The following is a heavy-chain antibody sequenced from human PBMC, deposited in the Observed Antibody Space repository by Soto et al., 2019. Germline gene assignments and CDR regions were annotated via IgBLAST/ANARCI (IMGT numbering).Heavy chain of an antibody. D-gene: IGHD3-16*01. V-gene: IGHV4-39*07. Sequence: SETLSLTCTVSGGSISSSSYYWGWIRQPPGKGLEWIGSIYYSGSTYYNPSLKSRVTISVDTSKNQFSLKLSSVTAADTAVYYCARDRDGGTFDIWGQGTMVTVSS. CDR1: GGSISSSSYY. J-gene: IGHJ3*02. CDR3: ARDRDGGTFDI. CDR2: IYYSGST.